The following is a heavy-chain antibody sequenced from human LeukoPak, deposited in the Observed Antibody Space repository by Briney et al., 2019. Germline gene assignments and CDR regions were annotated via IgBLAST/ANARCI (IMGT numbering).Heavy chain of an antibody. Sequence: GGSLRLSCAASGLTFSIHWMNWVRQAPGKGLECVANINQDGSDKYYVDSVKGRFTISRDNSKNSLYLQMNSLRTEDTALYYCGKGDTTMDTTLDYWGQGTLVTVYS. D-gene: IGHD5-18*01. CDR3: GKGDTTMDTTLDY. J-gene: IGHJ4*02. V-gene: IGHV3-7*03. CDR1: GLTFSIHW. CDR2: INQDGSDK.